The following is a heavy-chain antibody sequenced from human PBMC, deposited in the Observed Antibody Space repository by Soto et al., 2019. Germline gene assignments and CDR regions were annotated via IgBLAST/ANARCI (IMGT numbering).Heavy chain of an antibody. D-gene: IGHD3-16*02. V-gene: IGHV3-23*01. CDR2: VSASGLNT. CDR1: GFSFSTYA. Sequence: GSLRLSSAASGFSFSTYAMAWVRQAPGKGLERVSGVSASGLNTDYADTVKGRFYISRDNSKNTLSLHMNSLRAEDTAVYYWASTRSYCYRNGDYQYGMDVRGRGTTDTGSA. CDR3: ASTRSYCYRNGDYQYGMDV. J-gene: IGHJ6*01.